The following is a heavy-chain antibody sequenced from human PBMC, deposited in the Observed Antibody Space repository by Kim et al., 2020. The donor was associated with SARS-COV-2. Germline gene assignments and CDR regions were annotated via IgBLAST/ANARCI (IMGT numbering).Heavy chain of an antibody. CDR3: ARGYCSGDRCFHVVGGS. CDR2: INTNTGNP. V-gene: IGHV7-4-1*02. CDR1: GYPFTSYA. Sequence: ASVKVSCKASGYPFTSYAMNWVRQAPGQGLEWMGWINTNTGNPTYAQGFTGRFVFSLDTSVSTAYLLISDLKAEDTAVYYCARGYCSGDRCFHVVGGSWGPGTLVTGSS. D-gene: IGHD2-15*01. J-gene: IGHJ5*02.